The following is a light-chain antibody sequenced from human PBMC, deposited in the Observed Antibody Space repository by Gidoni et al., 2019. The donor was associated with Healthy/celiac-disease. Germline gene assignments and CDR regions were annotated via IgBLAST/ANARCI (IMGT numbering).Light chain of an antibody. CDR1: QSVSSN. CDR3: QQYNNWPPWT. J-gene: IGKJ1*01. Sequence: EIVMTQSPATLSVSPGERATLSCRASQSVSSNLAWYQQKPGQAPRLLIYVASTRATGIPASFSGSGSGTEFTLTISSLQSEDFAVYYCQQYNNWPPWTFGQGTKVEIK. V-gene: IGKV3-15*01. CDR2: VAS.